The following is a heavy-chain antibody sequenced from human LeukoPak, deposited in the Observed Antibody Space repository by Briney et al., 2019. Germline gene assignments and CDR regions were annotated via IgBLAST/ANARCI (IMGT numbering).Heavy chain of an antibody. D-gene: IGHD3-22*01. Sequence: SETLSLACTVSGGSISSYYWSWIRQPPGKGLEWIGYIYYSGSTNYNPSLKSRVTISVDTSKNQFSLKLSSVTAADTAVYYCARWYYYDSSGSPRKAFDIWGQGTMVTVSS. CDR2: IYYSGST. CDR1: GGSISSYY. J-gene: IGHJ3*02. CDR3: ARWYYYDSSGSPRKAFDI. V-gene: IGHV4-59*08.